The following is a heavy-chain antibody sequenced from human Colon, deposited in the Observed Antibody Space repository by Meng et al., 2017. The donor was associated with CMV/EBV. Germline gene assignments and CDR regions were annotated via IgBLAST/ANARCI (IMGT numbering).Heavy chain of an antibody. V-gene: IGHV3-72*01. CDR3: ARVAYCDSDCHRSDDY. CDR1: FSDHY. CDR2: SRNKANRYTT. Sequence: FSDHYMDCVRPAPGKGLEWVARSRNKANRYTTESAASVRGRFTISRDGSKNSLYLQMNSLKTEDSAVYYCARVAYCDSDCHRSDDYWGQGTLVTVSS. J-gene: IGHJ4*02. D-gene: IGHD2-21*02.